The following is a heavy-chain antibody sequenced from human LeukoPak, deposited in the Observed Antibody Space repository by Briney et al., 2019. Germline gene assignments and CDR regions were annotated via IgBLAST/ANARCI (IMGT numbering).Heavy chain of an antibody. CDR3: ARLGVTTVTTFDY. CDR2: IYYSGST. CDR1: GGSNSSSSYY. D-gene: IGHD4-17*01. J-gene: IGHJ4*02. Sequence: PSETLSLTCTVSGGSNSSSSYYWGWIRQPPGKGLEWIGSIYYSGSTYYNPSLKSRVTISLDTSKNQFSLKLSSVTAADTAVYYCARLGVTTVTTFDYWGQGTLVTVSS. V-gene: IGHV4-39*01.